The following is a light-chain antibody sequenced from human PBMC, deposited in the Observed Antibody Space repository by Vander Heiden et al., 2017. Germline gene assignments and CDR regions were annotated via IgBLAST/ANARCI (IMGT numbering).Light chain of an antibody. Sequence: IQVTQSPPSLSASVGDRVTITCRTSQDIGHDLGWYQQKSGRAPKLLIYAASTLDSGVPLRFSGTRSGTDFTLTISSLQPEDFATYYCLKDKDNQWTLGRGTKVEI. CDR1: QDIGHD. V-gene: IGKV1-6*01. CDR3: LKDKDNQWT. J-gene: IGKJ1*01. CDR2: AAS.